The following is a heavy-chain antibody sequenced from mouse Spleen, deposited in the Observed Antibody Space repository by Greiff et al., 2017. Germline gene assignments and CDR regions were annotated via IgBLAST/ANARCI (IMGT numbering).Heavy chain of an antibody. J-gene: IGHJ2*01. CDR1: GFTFSDYY. CDR3: ARSYYGSSFCFDY. CDR2: INYDGSST. V-gene: IGHV5-16*01. D-gene: IGHD1-1*01. Sequence: EVQLVESEGGLVQPGCSMILSCTASGFTFSDYYVPWVRQVPEKGLEWVANINYDGSSTYYLDSLKSRFIISRDTAKNILYLQMSSLKSEATATYYCARSYYGSSFCFDYWGQGTTLTVSS.